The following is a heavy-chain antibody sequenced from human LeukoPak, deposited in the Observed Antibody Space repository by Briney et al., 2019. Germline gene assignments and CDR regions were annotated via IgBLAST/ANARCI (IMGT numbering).Heavy chain of an antibody. CDR2: INAGNGNT. V-gene: IGHV1-3*01. D-gene: IGHD6-19*01. CDR1: GYTFTSYA. Sequence: ASVTVSCTASGYTFTSYAMHWVRQAPGQRLEWMGWINAGNGNTKYSQKFQGRVTITRDTSASTAYMELSSLRSEDTAVYYCARDSSGFRGQFDYWGQGTLVTVSS. J-gene: IGHJ4*02. CDR3: ARDSSGFRGQFDY.